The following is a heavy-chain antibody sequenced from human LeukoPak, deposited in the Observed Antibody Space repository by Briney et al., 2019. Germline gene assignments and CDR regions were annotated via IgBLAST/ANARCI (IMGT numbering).Heavy chain of an antibody. J-gene: IGHJ3*02. V-gene: IGHV3-66*02. Sequence: GGSLRLSCAASGFTVSSNYMSWVRQAPGKGLEWVSSFYRGISTYYADSVKGRFTTSRDHSKNTVYLQMDSLRPEDTAVYYCARYYDSSGYTQGAFDIWGQGTTVTVS. D-gene: IGHD3-22*01. CDR2: FYRGIST. CDR3: ARYYDSSGYTQGAFDI. CDR1: GFTVSSNY.